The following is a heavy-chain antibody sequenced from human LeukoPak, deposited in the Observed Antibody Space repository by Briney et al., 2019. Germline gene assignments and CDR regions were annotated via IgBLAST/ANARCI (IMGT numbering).Heavy chain of an antibody. J-gene: IGHJ4*02. V-gene: IGHV3-30*02. Sequence: GRSLRLSCAASGFTFSSYGMHWVRQAPGKGLEWVAFIRYDGSNKYYADSVKGRFTISRDNSKNTLYLQMNSLRAEDTAVYYCAPRTTLGIDYWGQGTLVTVSS. CDR2: IRYDGSNK. CDR1: GFTFSSYG. CDR3: APRTTLGIDY. D-gene: IGHD4-17*01.